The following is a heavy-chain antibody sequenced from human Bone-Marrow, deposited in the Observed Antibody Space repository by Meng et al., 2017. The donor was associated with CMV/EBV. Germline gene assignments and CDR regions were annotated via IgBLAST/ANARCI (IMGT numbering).Heavy chain of an antibody. CDR1: GFIFSSYG. Sequence: GGSLRLSCAASGFIFSSYGMHWVRQAPGKGLEWVAFIRYDGSNKYYADSVKGRFTISRDNSKNTLYLQMNSLRAEDTAVYYCAKVEWFGELPLDYWGQGTLVTVSS. D-gene: IGHD3-10*01. V-gene: IGHV3-30*02. CDR3: AKVEWFGELPLDY. J-gene: IGHJ4*02. CDR2: IRYDGSNK.